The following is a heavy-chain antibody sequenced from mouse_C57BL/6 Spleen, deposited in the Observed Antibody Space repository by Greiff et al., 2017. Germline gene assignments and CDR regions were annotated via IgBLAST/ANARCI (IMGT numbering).Heavy chain of an antibody. V-gene: IGHV1-69*01. CDR2: FDHPDSYT. CDR3: ARYGTTVVAGDY. CDR1: GYTFTSYW. D-gene: IGHD1-1*01. J-gene: IGHJ2*01. Sequence: QVQLQQPGAELVMPGASVKLSCKVSGYTFTSYWMPGVKQRPGQGLGWIGEFDHPDSYTNYNQKFEGKSTWTVDKSSSTAYMQLSSLTSEDSAVYYCARYGTTVVAGDYWGQGTTLAVSS.